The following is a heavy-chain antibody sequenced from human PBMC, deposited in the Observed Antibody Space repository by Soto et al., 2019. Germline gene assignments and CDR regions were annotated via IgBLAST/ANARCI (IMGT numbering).Heavy chain of an antibody. CDR2: IIPIFGTA. Sequence: SVKVSCKASGGTFSSYAISWVLQAPVQGLEWMGGIIPIFGTANYAQKFQGRVTITADESTSTAYMELSSLRSEDTAVYYCARDLVYNFNWFDPWGQGTLVTVSS. J-gene: IGHJ5*02. D-gene: IGHD1-20*01. CDR1: GGTFSSYA. CDR3: ARDLVYNFNWFDP. V-gene: IGHV1-69*13.